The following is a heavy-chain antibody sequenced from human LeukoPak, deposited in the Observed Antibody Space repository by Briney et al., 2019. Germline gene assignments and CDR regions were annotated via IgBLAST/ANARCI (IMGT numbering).Heavy chain of an antibody. CDR3: TVQIVPSDNWFDP. CDR2: IRSKAYGGTA. V-gene: IGHV3-49*04. J-gene: IGHJ5*02. CDR1: GLLFGDYA. D-gene: IGHD1-26*01. Sequence: GGSLRLSCTASGLLFGDYAMTWVRQVPGKGLEWLGFIRSKAYGGTAEYAASVKGRFTISRDDSKSIAYVQMNSLKTEDTAVYYCTVQIVPSDNWFDPWGQGTLVTVSS.